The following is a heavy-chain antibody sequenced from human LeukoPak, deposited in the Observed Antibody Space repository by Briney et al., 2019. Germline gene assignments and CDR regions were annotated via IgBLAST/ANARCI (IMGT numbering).Heavy chain of an antibody. D-gene: IGHD3-22*01. J-gene: IGHJ5*02. CDR3: AREGYYYHTSNGDDH. CDR1: GCIFTGYL. CDR2: ISVHSGQT. V-gene: IGHV1-18*01. Sequence: SVKVTRKSSGCIFTGYLLNELGQPAGQGLVCMGRISVHSGQTNYVQKLQDRVTMTTDTYTSTAYMELRRLGSGDTAVYYCAREGYYYHTSNGDDHWGQGTLVTVSS.